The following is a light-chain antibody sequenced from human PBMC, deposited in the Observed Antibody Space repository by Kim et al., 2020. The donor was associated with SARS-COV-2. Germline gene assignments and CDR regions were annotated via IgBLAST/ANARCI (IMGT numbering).Light chain of an antibody. CDR2: RNN. CDR3: AAWDDSLSGPV. J-gene: IGLJ3*02. CDR1: SSNIGSNY. Sequence: GQGVTIACSGSSSNIGSNYVYWYQQLPGTAPKLLIYRNNQRPSGVPDRFSGSKSGTSASLAISGIRSEDEADYYCAAWDDSLSGPVFGGGTQLTVL. V-gene: IGLV1-47*01.